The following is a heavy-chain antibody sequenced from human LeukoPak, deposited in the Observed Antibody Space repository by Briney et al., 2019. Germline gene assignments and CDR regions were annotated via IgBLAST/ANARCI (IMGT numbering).Heavy chain of an antibody. CDR1: GFTFSSYS. J-gene: IGHJ4*02. Sequence: GGSLRLSCAASGFTFSSYSMNWVRQAPGKGLEWVSYISSSSSTIYYADSVKGRFTISRDNAKNSLYLQLNSLTAEETAVYYCARENKYYDFWSGYSIWGQGTLVTVSS. CDR3: ARENKYYDFWSGYSI. D-gene: IGHD3-3*01. V-gene: IGHV3-48*01. CDR2: ISSSSSTI.